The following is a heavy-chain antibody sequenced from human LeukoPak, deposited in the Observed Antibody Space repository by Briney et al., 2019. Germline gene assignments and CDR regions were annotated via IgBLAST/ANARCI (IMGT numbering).Heavy chain of an antibody. CDR3: ARQEVRGIPNWFDP. D-gene: IGHD3-10*01. J-gene: IGHJ5*02. V-gene: IGHV4-39*01. Sequence: SETLSLTCTVSGGSISRSSYYWGWVRQSPGKGLEWIANIHYSGSTYYNPSLKSRATISVDTSKNQVSLKLSSVTAADTAVYYCARQEVRGIPNWFDPWGQGTLVTVSS. CDR1: GGSISRSSYY. CDR2: IHYSGST.